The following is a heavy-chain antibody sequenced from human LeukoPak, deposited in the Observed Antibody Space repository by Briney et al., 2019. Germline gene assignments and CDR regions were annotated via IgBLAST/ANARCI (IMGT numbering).Heavy chain of an antibody. Sequence: PSETLSLTCAVYGGSFSGYYWSWIRQPPGKGLEWIGEINHSGSTNYNPSLKSRVTISVDTSKNQFSLKLSSVTAADTAVYYCARTHGDNTGVYYYYGMDVWGQGTTVTVSS. V-gene: IGHV4-34*01. D-gene: IGHD4-17*01. CDR2: INHSGST. CDR1: GGSFSGYY. J-gene: IGHJ6*02. CDR3: ARTHGDNTGVYYYYGMDV.